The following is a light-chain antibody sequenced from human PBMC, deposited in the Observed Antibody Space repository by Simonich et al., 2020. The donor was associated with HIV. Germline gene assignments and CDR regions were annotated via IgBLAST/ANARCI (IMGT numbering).Light chain of an antibody. CDR2: AAS. J-gene: IGKJ4*01. CDR3: QQSYSTPPT. Sequence: DIKMPHSPSTLSASVGEQVTITCWESQSISSFLNWDLQKQGKAPKLLIYAASSLQSGVPSRFSGSGSGTDFTLTLSSLQREDFATYYCQQSYSTPPTFGGGTKVEIK. V-gene: IGKV1-39*01. CDR1: QSISSF.